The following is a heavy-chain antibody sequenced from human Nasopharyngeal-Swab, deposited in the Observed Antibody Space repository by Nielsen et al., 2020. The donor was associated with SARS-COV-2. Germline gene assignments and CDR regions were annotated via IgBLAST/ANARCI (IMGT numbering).Heavy chain of an antibody. V-gene: IGHV3-23*01. CDR2: ISGSGGST. J-gene: IGHJ4*02. CDR3: AKDSRVYSYGNFDY. D-gene: IGHD5-18*01. Sequence: GESLKISCAASGFTLSSYAMSRDRQAPEKGLEWVSAISGSGGSTYYADSVKGRFTISRDNSKNTLYLQMNSLRAEDTAVYYCAKDSRVYSYGNFDYWGQGTLVTVSS. CDR1: GFTLSSYA.